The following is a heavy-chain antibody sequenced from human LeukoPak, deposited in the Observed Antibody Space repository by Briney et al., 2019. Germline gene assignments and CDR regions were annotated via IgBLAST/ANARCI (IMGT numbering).Heavy chain of an antibody. V-gene: IGHV4-34*01. CDR1: GGSFSGYY. Sequence: SETLSLTCSVYGGSFSGYYWSWIRQPPGKGREWIGEINHSGSTNSHQSLKSRVTISVDTSKNQFSLKLSSVTAADTAVYYCARGYEVERSDYFDYWGQGTLVTVSS. D-gene: IGHD1-1*01. J-gene: IGHJ4*02. CDR2: INHSGST. CDR3: ARGYEVERSDYFDY.